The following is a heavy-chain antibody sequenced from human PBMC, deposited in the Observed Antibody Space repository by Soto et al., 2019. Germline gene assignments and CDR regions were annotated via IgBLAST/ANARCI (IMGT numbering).Heavy chain of an antibody. Sequence: KESGRVSEYSCNNYWVGWVSQMPGKGLEWMAIIYPGDSDTRYSPSFQGQVTVPADKSISTAYLQWSSLKASDTAMYYCARTTSSSGYSPFGPWGQGTPVTVSS. CDR3: ARTTSSSGYSPFGP. D-gene: IGHD6-6*01. CDR1: EYSCNNYW. V-gene: IGHV5-51*01. CDR2: IYPGDSDT. J-gene: IGHJ5*02.